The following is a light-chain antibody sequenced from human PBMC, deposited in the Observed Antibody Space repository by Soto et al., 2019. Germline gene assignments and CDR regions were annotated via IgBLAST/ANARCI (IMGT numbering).Light chain of an antibody. CDR3: QPSRHWPLT. J-gene: IGKJ4*01. CDR1: QSVSSS. V-gene: IGKV3-11*01. CDR2: DVS. Sequence: EIVLTQSPATLSLSPGERATLSCRASQSVSSSLAWYQQKPGQTPRLLIYDVSNSATGIPARFSGSGSGTDFALTASSLEPEDFAVSYCQPSRHWPLTFGGGTKVEIK.